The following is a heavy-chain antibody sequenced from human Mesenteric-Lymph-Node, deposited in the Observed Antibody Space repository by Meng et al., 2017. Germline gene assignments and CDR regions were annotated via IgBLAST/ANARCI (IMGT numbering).Heavy chain of an antibody. CDR2: IYYSGST. V-gene: IGHV4-30-4*01. CDR3: ARVAAAGNEWFDP. CDR1: GGSISSGDYY. Sequence: QVQLQESGPGLVNPSQTLSLTCTVSGGSISSGDYYWSWIRQPPGKGLEWIGCIYYSGSTYYNPSLKGRVTISVDKSKNQFSLKLSSVTAADTAVYYCARVAAAGNEWFDPWGQGTLVTVSS. D-gene: IGHD6-13*01. J-gene: IGHJ5*02.